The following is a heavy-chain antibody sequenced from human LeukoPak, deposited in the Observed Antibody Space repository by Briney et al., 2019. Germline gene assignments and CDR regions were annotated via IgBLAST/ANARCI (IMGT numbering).Heavy chain of an antibody. CDR2: ISYSGST. CDR3: ARGTYSSGWYDGVGDDTFDI. CDR1: GGSTSGYS. J-gene: IGHJ3*02. D-gene: IGHD6-19*01. Sequence: GTLCLTRTLSGGSTSGYSSGWVRPPPGEGLGWVGDISYSGSTNSNPSLKSRVTISVDASKNQFSLKLSSVTAADAAVYYCARGTYSSGWYDGVGDDTFDIWGQGTMVTVSS. V-gene: IGHV4-59*01.